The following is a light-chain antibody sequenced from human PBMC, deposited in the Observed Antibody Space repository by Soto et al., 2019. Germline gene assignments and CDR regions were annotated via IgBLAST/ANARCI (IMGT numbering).Light chain of an antibody. V-gene: IGKV3-20*01. CDR3: QQYGRT. CDR2: GAS. Sequence: EIVLTQSPGTLSLSPGERATLSCRASQSVSSSYLAWHQQKPGQAPRLLIYGASSRATGIPDRFSGSGSGTDFTLTISRLEPEDFAVYYCQQYGRTFGQGTKLEIK. J-gene: IGKJ2*01. CDR1: QSVSSSY.